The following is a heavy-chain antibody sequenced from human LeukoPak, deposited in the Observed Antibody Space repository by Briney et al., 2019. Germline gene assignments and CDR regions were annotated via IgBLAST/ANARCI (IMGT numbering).Heavy chain of an antibody. J-gene: IGHJ6*04. D-gene: IGHD2-15*01. CDR1: GYTFTSYG. V-gene: IGHV1-18*04. Sequence: ASVKVSCKASGYTFTSYGISWVRQAPGQGLEWMGWISAYNGNTNYAQKLQGRVTMTTDTSTSTAYMELRSLRSDDTAVYCCARVGYCSGGSCYSVGMDVWGKGTTVTVSS. CDR3: ARVGYCSGGSCYSVGMDV. CDR2: ISAYNGNT.